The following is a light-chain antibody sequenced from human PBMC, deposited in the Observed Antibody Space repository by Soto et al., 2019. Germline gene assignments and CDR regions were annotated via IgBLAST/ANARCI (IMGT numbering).Light chain of an antibody. CDR2: YAS. CDR3: QQYYTRPLT. CDR1: QSVYSN. V-gene: IGKV3-15*01. Sequence: EIVMTQSPATLSVSPGERAALSCRASQSVYSNLAWYQQKPGQAPRLLIYYASNRATGIPARFSGSGSGTQFTLTITILQSEYFAFYYCQQYYTRPLTFGGGTKLESK. J-gene: IGKJ4*01.